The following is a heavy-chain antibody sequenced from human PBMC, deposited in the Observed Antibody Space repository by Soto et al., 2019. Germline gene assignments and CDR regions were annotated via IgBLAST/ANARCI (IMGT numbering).Heavy chain of an antibody. CDR1: GDSFTGYY. J-gene: IGHJ6*03. CDR3: ARESGGATATLDYYYFYMDV. D-gene: IGHD1-26*01. Sequence: QVQLVQSGAEVKKPGASVTVSCRASGDSFTGYYMHWVRQAPGQGLEWMGWINPNSGVTKYAQKFQGWVTMTRDTYMRTVYMELSRLRSADTAVYYCARESGGATATLDYYYFYMDVWGTGTTVTVSS. CDR2: INPNSGVT. V-gene: IGHV1-2*04.